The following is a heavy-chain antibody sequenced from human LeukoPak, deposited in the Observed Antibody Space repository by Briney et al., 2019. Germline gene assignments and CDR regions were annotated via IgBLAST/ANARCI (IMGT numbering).Heavy chain of an antibody. J-gene: IGHJ6*03. CDR1: GGSISSSTHY. CDR2: IYYSGSS. V-gene: IGHV4-39*01. Sequence: SETLSLTCTVSGGSISSSTHYWGWIRQAPGKRLECIGTIYYSGSSYYNPSLKSRVIMSVDTSKNQFSLRLSSVTAADTAVYYCARLPAITTYYYYYMDVWGKGTMVTVSS. CDR3: ARLPAITTYYYYYMDV. D-gene: IGHD3-16*01.